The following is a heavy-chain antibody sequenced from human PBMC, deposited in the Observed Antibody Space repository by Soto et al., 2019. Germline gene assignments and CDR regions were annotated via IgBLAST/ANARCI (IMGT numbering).Heavy chain of an antibody. Sequence: KTSETLSLTCTVSGGSISSGGYYWSWIRQHPGKGLEWIGYIYYSGSTYYNPSLKSRVTISVDTSKNQFSLKLSSVTAADTAVYYCAKFSYHDSSGYYFYWFDPWGRGALVTVSS. CDR2: IYYSGST. CDR1: GGSISSGGYY. J-gene: IGHJ5*02. V-gene: IGHV4-31*03. D-gene: IGHD3-22*01. CDR3: AKFSYHDSSGYYFYWFDP.